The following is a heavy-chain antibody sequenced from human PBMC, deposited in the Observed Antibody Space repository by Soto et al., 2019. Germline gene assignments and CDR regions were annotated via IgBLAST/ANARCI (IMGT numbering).Heavy chain of an antibody. V-gene: IGHV1-18*01. D-gene: IGHD2-2*01. CDR1: GYTFTSYG. CDR2: ISAYNGNT. J-gene: IGHJ6*02. CDR3: ARDQEDIVLVPAARPSYYYYYGMDV. Sequence: ASVKVSCKASGYTFTSYGISWVRQAPGQGLEWMGWISAYNGNTNYAQKLQGRVTMTRDTSTSTVYMELSSLRSEDTAVYYCARDQEDIVLVPAARPSYYYYYGMDVWGQGTTVTVSS.